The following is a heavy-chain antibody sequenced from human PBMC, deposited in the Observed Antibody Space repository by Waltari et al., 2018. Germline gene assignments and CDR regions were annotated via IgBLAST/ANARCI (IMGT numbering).Heavy chain of an antibody. J-gene: IGHJ4*02. CDR1: GYPFTSYD. V-gene: IGHV1-8*01. CDR2: MNANSGNT. CDR3: ARSLSSRPFDY. Sequence: QVQLVASGAEVKKPGASVKVSCKASGYPFTSYDINWVRQATGQGLEWMGEMNANSGNTGYAQKVQGRVTMTRNTSISTAYMELSSLRSEDTAVYYCARSLSSRPFDYWGQGTLVTVSS.